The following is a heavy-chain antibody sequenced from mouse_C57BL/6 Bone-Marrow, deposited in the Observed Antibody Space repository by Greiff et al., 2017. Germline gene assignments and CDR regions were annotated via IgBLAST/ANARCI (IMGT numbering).Heavy chain of an antibody. V-gene: IGHV5-6*01. CDR1: GFTFSSSG. J-gene: IGHJ2*01. CDR2: ISSGGSYT. Sequence: EVQGVEPGGDLVKPGGSLKLSCAASGFTFSSSGMSWVRQTPDKRLEWVATISSGGSYTYYPDRVQGRFTISRDNAKNTLYLQMSSLKSEDTAMYYCARDGPYGGFDYWGQGTTRTVSS. CDR3: ARDGPYGGFDY. D-gene: IGHD1-1*01.